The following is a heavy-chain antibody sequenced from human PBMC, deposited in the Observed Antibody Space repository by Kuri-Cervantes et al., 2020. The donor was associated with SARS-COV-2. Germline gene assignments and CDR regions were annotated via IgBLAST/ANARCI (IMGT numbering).Heavy chain of an antibody. CDR3: ARGFKQSNGVDY. Sequence: GGSLRLSCAASGFTFSSYSMNWVRQAPGKGLEWVSSISSSSSYIYYADSVKGRFTIPRDNAKNSLYLQMNSLRAEDTAVYYCARGFKQSNGVDYWGQGTLVTVSS. CDR1: GFTFSSYS. D-gene: IGHD2-8*01. CDR2: ISSSSSYI. V-gene: IGHV3-21*01. J-gene: IGHJ4*02.